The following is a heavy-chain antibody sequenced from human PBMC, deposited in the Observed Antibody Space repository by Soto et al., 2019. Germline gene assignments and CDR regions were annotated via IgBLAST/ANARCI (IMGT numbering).Heavy chain of an antibody. V-gene: IGHV1-2*02. CDR3: ARGGVRVPAAKVDSYYYGMDV. CDR1: GYTFTGYY. J-gene: IGHJ6*02. Sequence: GASVKVSCKASGYTFTGYYMRWVRQAPGQGLEWMGWINPNSGGTNYAQKFQGRVTMTRDTSISTAYMELSRLRSDDTAVYYCARGGVRVPAAKVDSYYYGMDVWGQGTTVTVSS. D-gene: IGHD2-2*01. CDR2: INPNSGGT.